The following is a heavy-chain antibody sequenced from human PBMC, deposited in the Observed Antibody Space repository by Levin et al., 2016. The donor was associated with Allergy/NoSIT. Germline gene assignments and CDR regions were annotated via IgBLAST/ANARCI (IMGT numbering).Heavy chain of an antibody. CDR1: GFNFYAYT. Sequence: GESLKISCVASGFNFYAYTMNWVRQAPGRGLEWVASIGSSSNYIYYADSLKGRFTISRDNAKNSLFLQMNSLRAEDTAMYFCVRDPYDATQPYYFDYWGQGTLVTVSS. J-gene: IGHJ4*02. V-gene: IGHV3-21*01. D-gene: IGHD4/OR15-4a*01. CDR3: VRDPYDATQPYYFDY. CDR2: IGSSSNYI.